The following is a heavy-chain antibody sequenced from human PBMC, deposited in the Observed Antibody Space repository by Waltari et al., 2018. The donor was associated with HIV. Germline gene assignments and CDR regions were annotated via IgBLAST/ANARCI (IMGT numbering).Heavy chain of an antibody. D-gene: IGHD3-9*01. CDR1: GDSISSYY. V-gene: IGHV4-59*01. J-gene: IGHJ4*02. Sequence: QVQLQESGPRLVRPSKTLSLNCFVSGDSISSYYWNWIRQPPGKGLEWVGNIFFSGRANYNPSLKSRLTISVDSSQNHFSLQLTSVTPADTAVYYCARGYDILIGSGFDSWGPGVLVTVSP. CDR2: IFFSGRA. CDR3: ARGYDILIGSGFDS.